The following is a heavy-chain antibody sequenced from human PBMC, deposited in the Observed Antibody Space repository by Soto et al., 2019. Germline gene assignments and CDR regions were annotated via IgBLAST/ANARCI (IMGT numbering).Heavy chain of an antibody. J-gene: IGHJ4*02. V-gene: IGHV4-59*01. CDR2: VHYSGTT. D-gene: IGHD3-10*01. CDR1: GGSISIYY. Sequence: QVHLQESGPGLVKPSETLSLTCTVSGGSISIYYWNWIRQPPGKGLEWIGYVHYSGTTSYNPSVESRVTISLDTSKNQFSLRLTSVTAADTAVYYCARRWSGTDYRGQGTLVTVSS. CDR3: ARRWSGTDY.